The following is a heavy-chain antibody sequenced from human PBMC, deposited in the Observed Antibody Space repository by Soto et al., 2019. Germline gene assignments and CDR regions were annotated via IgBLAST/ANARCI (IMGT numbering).Heavy chain of an antibody. CDR1: GGAISSGGYS. CDR3: GRGRTTVTTLDY. V-gene: IGHV4-30-2*01. CDR2: IYHGGST. Sequence: QLQLQDFGPGLVKPSQTMSPTCAVSGGAISSGGYSWSWLPQPPGKGLEWIGYIYHGGSTYSNPALKSRVTISLDRSKKQFSPKLSSVSAAETAVYYCGRGRTTVTTLDYCGQGALVSV. D-gene: IGHD4-17*01. J-gene: IGHJ4*02.